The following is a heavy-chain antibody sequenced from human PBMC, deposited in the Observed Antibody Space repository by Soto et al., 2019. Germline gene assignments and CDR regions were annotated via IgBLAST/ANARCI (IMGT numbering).Heavy chain of an antibody. D-gene: IGHD2-8*01. CDR3: TRLLYFTSNDAFDI. CDR1: GFTFSSYA. J-gene: IGHJ3*02. CDR2: IRSKAYGGTT. Sequence: GGSLRLSCAASGFTFSSYAMSWVRQAPGKGLEWVGFIRSKAYGGTTEYAASVKGRFTISRDDSKSIAYLQMNSLKTEDTAVYYCTRLLYFTSNDAFDIWGQGTMVTVSS. V-gene: IGHV3-49*04.